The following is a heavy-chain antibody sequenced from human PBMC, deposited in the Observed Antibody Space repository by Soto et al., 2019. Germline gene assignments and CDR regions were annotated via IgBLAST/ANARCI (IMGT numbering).Heavy chain of an antibody. Sequence: SETLSLTCTVSGGSISSSSYYWGWIRQPPGKGLEWIGSIYYSGSTYYNPSLKSRVTISVDTSKNQFSLKLSSVTAADTAVYYCARHPPRSSTQQRYNWFDPWAQGTLVTVSS. D-gene: IGHD2-2*01. V-gene: IGHV4-39*01. CDR1: GGSISSSSYY. CDR3: ARHPPRSSTQQRYNWFDP. CDR2: IYYSGST. J-gene: IGHJ5*02.